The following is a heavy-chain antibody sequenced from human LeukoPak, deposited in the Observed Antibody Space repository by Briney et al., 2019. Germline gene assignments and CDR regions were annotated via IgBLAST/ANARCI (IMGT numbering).Heavy chain of an antibody. D-gene: IGHD3-16*01. CDR3: AQNVPIERVPGFGPGY. CDR1: GFTFSSYA. CDR2: MQYDGRDI. V-gene: IGHV3-30*02. J-gene: IGHJ4*02. Sequence: GGSLRLSCAASGFTFSSYAMSWVRQAPGKGLEWVTFMQYDGRDIFYADSVKGRFTISRDNPKNTAYLQMNSLTTEDTAVYFCAQNVPIERVPGFGPGYWGQGTLVTVSS.